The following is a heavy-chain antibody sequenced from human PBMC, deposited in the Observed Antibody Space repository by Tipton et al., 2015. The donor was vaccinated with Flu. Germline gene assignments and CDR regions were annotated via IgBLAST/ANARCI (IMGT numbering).Heavy chain of an antibody. CDR3: ARDNPRLTYYYGSGPPV. D-gene: IGHD3-10*01. J-gene: IGHJ4*02. CDR1: GGSIRSSSYY. Sequence: LRLSCTVSGGSIRSSSYYWGWIRQPPGKGLEWIGSIYYSGSTYYNPSLKSRVTISVDTSKNQFSLKLSSVTAADTAVYYCARDNPRLTYYYGSGPPVWGQGTLVTVSS. CDR2: IYYSGST. V-gene: IGHV4-39*07.